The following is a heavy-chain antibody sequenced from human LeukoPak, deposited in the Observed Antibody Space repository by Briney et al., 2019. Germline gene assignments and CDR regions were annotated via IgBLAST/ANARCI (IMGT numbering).Heavy chain of an antibody. CDR1: GFTVSTSA. CDR3: AKDRGATVTTRYFDY. Sequence: GGSLRLSCAAAGFTVSTSAMSWVRQAPGKGLEWVSGISGSGGSTYYADSVKGRFTISRDNSKNTLYLQMNSLRAEDTAVYYCAKDRGATVTTRYFDYWGQGTLVTVSS. J-gene: IGHJ4*02. V-gene: IGHV3-23*01. CDR2: ISGSGGST. D-gene: IGHD4-17*01.